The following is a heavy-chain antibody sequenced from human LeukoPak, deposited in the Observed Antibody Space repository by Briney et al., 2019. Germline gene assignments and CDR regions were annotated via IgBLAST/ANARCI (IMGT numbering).Heavy chain of an antibody. Sequence: SETLSLTCTVSGGSISSYYWSWIRQPPGKGLEWIGEINHSGSTNYNPSLKSRVTISVDKSKNQFSLKLSSVTAADTAVYYCARDPLWVTTGKYYFDYWGQGTLVTVSS. CDR1: GGSISSYY. J-gene: IGHJ4*02. CDR3: ARDPLWVTTGKYYFDY. CDR2: INHSGST. D-gene: IGHD4-17*01. V-gene: IGHV4-34*01.